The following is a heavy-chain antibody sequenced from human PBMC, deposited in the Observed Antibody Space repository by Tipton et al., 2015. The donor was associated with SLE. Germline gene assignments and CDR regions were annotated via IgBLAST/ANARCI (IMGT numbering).Heavy chain of an antibody. V-gene: IGHV3-30*18. Sequence: SLRLSCAASGFTFSSYGMHWVRQAPGKGLEWVAVIWYDGSNKYYADSVKGRFTISRDNSKNTLYLQMNILRAEDTAVFYCAKDRTMVVDAFDLLGQGTMVTVSS. J-gene: IGHJ3*01. CDR1: GFTFSSYG. CDR2: IWYDGSNK. D-gene: IGHD4/OR15-4a*01. CDR3: AKDRTMVVDAFDL.